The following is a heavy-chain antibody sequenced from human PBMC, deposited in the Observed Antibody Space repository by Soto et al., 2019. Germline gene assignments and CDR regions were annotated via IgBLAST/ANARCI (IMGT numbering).Heavy chain of an antibody. Sequence: SETLSLTCTVSGGSISSYYWSWIRQPPGKGLEWIGYIYYSGSTNYNPSLKSRVTISVDTSKNQFSLKLSSVTAADTAVYYCARLYTDYGDYGNWLDTWGQGTLVTVSS. CDR3: ARLYTDYGDYGNWLDT. D-gene: IGHD4-17*01. CDR2: IYYSGST. CDR1: GGSISSYY. V-gene: IGHV4-59*08. J-gene: IGHJ5*02.